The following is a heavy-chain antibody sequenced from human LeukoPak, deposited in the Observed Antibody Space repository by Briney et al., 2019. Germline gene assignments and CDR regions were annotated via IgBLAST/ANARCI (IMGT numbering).Heavy chain of an antibody. Sequence: ASVKVSCKASGYTFTSYGISWVRQAPGQGLEWMGWINPNSGGTNYAQKFQGRVTMTRDTSISTAYMELSRLRSDDTAVYYCARAYGDERDWLDPWGQGTLVTVSS. CDR3: ARAYGDERDWLDP. CDR1: GYTFTSYG. J-gene: IGHJ5*02. V-gene: IGHV1-2*02. CDR2: INPNSGGT. D-gene: IGHD4-17*01.